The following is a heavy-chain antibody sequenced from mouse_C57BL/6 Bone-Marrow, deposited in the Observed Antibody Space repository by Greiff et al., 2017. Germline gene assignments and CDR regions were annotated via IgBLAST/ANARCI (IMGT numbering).Heavy chain of an antibody. CDR1: GYTFTNYW. D-gene: IGHD2-4*01. Sequence: VQRVESGAELVRPGPSVKMSCKASGYTFTNYWIGWAKQRPGHGLEWIGDIYPGGGYTNYNEKFKGKATLTADKSSSTAYMQFSSLTSEDSAIDYCARLYYDYDAYAMDYWGQGTSVTVSS. J-gene: IGHJ4*01. CDR3: ARLYYDYDAYAMDY. V-gene: IGHV1-63*01. CDR2: IYPGGGYT.